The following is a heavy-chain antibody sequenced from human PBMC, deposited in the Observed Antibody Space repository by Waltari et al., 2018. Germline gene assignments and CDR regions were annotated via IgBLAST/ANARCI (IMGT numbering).Heavy chain of an antibody. D-gene: IGHD7-27*01. J-gene: IGHJ4*02. V-gene: IGHV1-3*01. CDR3: ARDLGIGGDY. CDR2: INAGNGNT. CDR1: GYTFTSYA. Sequence: QVQLVQSGAEVKKPGASVTVSCKASGYTFTSYAMHWVRQAPGQRLEWMGWINAGNGNTKYSQKFQGRVTITRDTSASTAYMELSSLRSEDTAVYYCARDLGIGGDYWGQGTLVTVSS.